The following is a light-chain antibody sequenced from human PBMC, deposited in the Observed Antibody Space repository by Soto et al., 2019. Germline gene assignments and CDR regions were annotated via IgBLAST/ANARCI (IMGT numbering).Light chain of an antibody. Sequence: EIVMTQSPATLSVSPGERATLSCRASQSVSSNLPWYQQKPGQAPRLLIYGASSRATGIPARFSGSGSGTEFTLTISSLQSEDFAVYYCQQYNNWPPSTFGQGTKLEIK. CDR3: QQYNNWPPST. J-gene: IGKJ2*02. CDR2: GAS. V-gene: IGKV3-15*01. CDR1: QSVSSN.